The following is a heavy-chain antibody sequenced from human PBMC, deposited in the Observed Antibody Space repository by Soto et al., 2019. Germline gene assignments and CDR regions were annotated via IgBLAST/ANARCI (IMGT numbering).Heavy chain of an antibody. CDR1: AFTFSNYA. CDR2: ISYDGSNK. D-gene: IGHD6-13*01. Sequence: QVQLVESGGGVVQPGRSLRLSCAASAFTFSNYAMHWVRQIPGKGLEWVAVISYDGSNKYYADSVKGRFSISRDNFKNTLDLQMNSLRAEDTAVYYCARDPIAAAGPSYFDYWGQGTLVIVSS. J-gene: IGHJ4*02. CDR3: ARDPIAAAGPSYFDY. V-gene: IGHV3-30-3*01.